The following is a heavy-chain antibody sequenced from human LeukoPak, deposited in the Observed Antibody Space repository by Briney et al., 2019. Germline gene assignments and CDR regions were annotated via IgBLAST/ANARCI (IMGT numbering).Heavy chain of an antibody. CDR1: GITFSGSA. V-gene: IGHV3-73*01. D-gene: IGHD1-26*01. CDR2: IRSKANSYAT. CDR3: TRPAGRVRDDY. J-gene: IGHJ4*02. Sequence: GGSLRLSCAASGITFSGSAMHWVRQASGKGLEWVGRIRSKANSYATAYAASVKGRFTISRDDSKNTAYLQMNSLKTEDTAVYYCTRPAGRVRDDYWGQGTLVTVSS.